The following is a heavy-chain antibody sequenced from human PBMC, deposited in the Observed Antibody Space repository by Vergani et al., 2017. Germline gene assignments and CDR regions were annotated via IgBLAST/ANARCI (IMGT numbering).Heavy chain of an antibody. D-gene: IGHD6-13*01. CDR1: GYSFTSYW. CDR2: IYPGDSDT. Sequence: EVQLVQSGAEVKKPGESLKISCKGSGYSFTSYWIGWVRQMPGKGLEWMGIIYPGDSDTRYSPSFQGQVTISADKSISTAYLQWRSLKASDTAMYYCARHHEAAAGRRYNWFDPWGQGTLVTVSS. CDR3: ARHHEAAAGRRYNWFDP. V-gene: IGHV5-51*01. J-gene: IGHJ5*02.